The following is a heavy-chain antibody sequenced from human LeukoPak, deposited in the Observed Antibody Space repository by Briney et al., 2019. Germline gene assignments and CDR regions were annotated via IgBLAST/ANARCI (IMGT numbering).Heavy chain of an antibody. Sequence: SETLSLTCAVYGGSFSGYYWSWIRQPPGKGLEWIGEINHSGSTNYNPSLKSRVTISVDTSKNQFSLKLSSVTAADTAVYYCAREGCSGGSCVDYWGQGTLVTVSS. CDR3: AREGCSGGSCVDY. CDR2: INHSGST. CDR1: GGSFSGYY. J-gene: IGHJ4*02. D-gene: IGHD2-15*01. V-gene: IGHV4-34*09.